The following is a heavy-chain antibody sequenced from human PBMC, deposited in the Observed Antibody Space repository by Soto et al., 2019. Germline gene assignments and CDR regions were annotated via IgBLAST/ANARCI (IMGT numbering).Heavy chain of an antibody. V-gene: IGHV1-69*13. CDR1: GGTFSSYA. CDR3: ARGSQWELPQGYYFDY. Sequence: GASVKVSCKASGGTFSSYAISWVRQAPGQGLEWMGGIIPIFGTANYAQKFQGRVTITADESTSTAYMELSSLRSEDTAVYYCARGSQWELPQGYYFDYWGQGPLFTVSS. CDR2: IIPIFGTA. J-gene: IGHJ4*02. D-gene: IGHD1-26*01.